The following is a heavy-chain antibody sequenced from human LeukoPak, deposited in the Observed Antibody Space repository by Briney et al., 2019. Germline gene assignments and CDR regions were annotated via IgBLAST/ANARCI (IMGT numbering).Heavy chain of an antibody. V-gene: IGHV4-39*07. CDR3: ARLRSPGDFDY. Sequence: SETLSLTCSVSGVSVSGTNYYWAWIRQPPEKGLEWIGTIYYSGSTYYNVSLKSRVTISVDTSKNQFSLNLNSVTAADTAVYYCARLRSPGDFDYWGQGTLVTVSS. CDR1: GVSVSGTNYY. J-gene: IGHJ4*02. CDR2: IYYSGST. D-gene: IGHD1-26*01.